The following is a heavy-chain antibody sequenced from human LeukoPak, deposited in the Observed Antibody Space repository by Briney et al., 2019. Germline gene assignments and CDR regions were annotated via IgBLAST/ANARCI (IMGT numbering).Heavy chain of an antibody. D-gene: IGHD7-27*01. V-gene: IGHV3-73*01. Sequence: GGSLRLSCAASGFTFSGSAMHWVRQAPGKGLEWVGRIRSKANSYATAYAASVKGRFTISRDDSKNTAYLQMNSLKTEDTAVYYCTILTGESSSNYWGQGTLVTVSS. CDR1: GFTFSGSA. CDR3: TILTGESSSNY. CDR2: IRSKANSYAT. J-gene: IGHJ4*02.